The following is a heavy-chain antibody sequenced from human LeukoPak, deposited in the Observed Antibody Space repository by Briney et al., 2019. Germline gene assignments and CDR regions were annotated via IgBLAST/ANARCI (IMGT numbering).Heavy chain of an antibody. CDR1: GYTFTSYY. CDR3: AREKDGSGYAFDI. V-gene: IGHV1-46*01. J-gene: IGHJ3*02. Sequence: ASVKVSCKASGYTFTSYYMHWVRQAPGQGLEWMGIINPSGGSTSYAQKFQGRVTITADESTSTAYMELSSLRSEDTAVYYCAREKDGSGYAFDIWGQRTMVTLFS. D-gene: IGHD3-22*01. CDR2: INPSGGST.